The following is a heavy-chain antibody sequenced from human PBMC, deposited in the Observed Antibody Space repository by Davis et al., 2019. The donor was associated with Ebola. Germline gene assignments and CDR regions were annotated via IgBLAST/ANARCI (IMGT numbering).Heavy chain of an antibody. CDR1: CGSISYHY. V-gene: IGHV4-59*11. CDR2: VYYSGST. CDR3: ARGWLVSAFDI. Sequence: PSETLSLTSTVSCGSISYHYWSWIRQPPGKGLEWIGYVYYSGSTNYNPSLESRVTTSVDTSKNQFSLNLSSVTAADTAVYYCARGWLVSAFDIWGQGTMVTVSS. D-gene: IGHD6-19*01. J-gene: IGHJ3*02.